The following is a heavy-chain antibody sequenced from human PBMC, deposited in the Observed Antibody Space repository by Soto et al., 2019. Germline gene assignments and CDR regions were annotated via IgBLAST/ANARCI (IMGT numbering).Heavy chain of an antibody. Sequence: SETLSLTCTVSGGSISSGGYYWSWIRQHPGKGLEWIGYIYYSGSTYYNPSLKSRVTISVDTSKNQFSLKLSSVTAADTAVYYCARGKYYYDSSGYSTWGQGTLVTVSS. V-gene: IGHV4-31*03. CDR3: ARGKYYYDSSGYST. CDR1: GGSISSGGYY. D-gene: IGHD3-22*01. CDR2: IYYSGST. J-gene: IGHJ5*02.